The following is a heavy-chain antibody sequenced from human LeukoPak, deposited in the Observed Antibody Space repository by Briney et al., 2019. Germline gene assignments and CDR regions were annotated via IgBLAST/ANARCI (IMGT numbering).Heavy chain of an antibody. V-gene: IGHV3-23*01. CDR1: GFTFSSYA. CDR3: AKGDGSGSYYNRPSDY. CDR2: ISASGVST. D-gene: IGHD3-10*01. Sequence: PGGSLRLSCAASGFTFSSYAMSWVRQAPGKGLEWVSSISASGVSTYYADSVKGRFTISRDNSENTLYLQMNSLRADDTAVYYCAKGDGSGSYYNRPSDYWGQGTLVTVSS. J-gene: IGHJ4*02.